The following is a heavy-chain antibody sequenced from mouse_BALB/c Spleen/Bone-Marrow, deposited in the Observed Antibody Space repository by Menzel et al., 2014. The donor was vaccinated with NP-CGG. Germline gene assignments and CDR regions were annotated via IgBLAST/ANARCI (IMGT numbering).Heavy chain of an antibody. Sequence: QVQLKESGAELVRPGSSVKISCKASGYAFSTYWMNWVKQRPGQGLEWIGQIYPGDGDTNYNGKFKGKATLTADKSSSTAYMQRSSLTSEDSAIYFCARGLRAYWGQGTRVTVSA. V-gene: IGHV1-80*01. CDR2: IYPGDGDT. J-gene: IGHJ3*01. CDR1: GYAFSTYW. CDR3: ARGLRAY.